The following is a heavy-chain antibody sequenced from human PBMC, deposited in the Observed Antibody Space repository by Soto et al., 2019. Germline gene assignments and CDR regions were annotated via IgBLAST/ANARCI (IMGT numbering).Heavy chain of an antibody. CDR3: AREGGYYYGSGISGIFAFDI. Sequence: QVQLVQSGAEVKKPGASVKVSCKASGYTFTGYYMHWVRQAPGQGLEWMGWINPNSGGTNYAQKFQGWVTMTRDTSRSTEYMELSRLRSDDTVVYYCAREGGYYYGSGISGIFAFDIWGQGTMVTVSS. J-gene: IGHJ3*02. D-gene: IGHD3-10*01. V-gene: IGHV1-2*04. CDR1: GYTFTGYY. CDR2: INPNSGGT.